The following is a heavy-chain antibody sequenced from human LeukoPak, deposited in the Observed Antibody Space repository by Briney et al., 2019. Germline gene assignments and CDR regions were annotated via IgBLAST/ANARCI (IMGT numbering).Heavy chain of an antibody. D-gene: IGHD3-16*02. Sequence: SETLSLTCTVSGGSISSYYWRWIRQPGGKGLEWIGRIYTSGRTNYKPSLKSRVTMSVDTSKNQFSLKLSSVTAADTAVYYCARDGPGYYGSGSYYDYVWGSYRHGAFDIWGQGTTVTVSS. CDR2: IYTSGRT. CDR3: ARDGPGYYGSGSYYDYVWGSYRHGAFDI. V-gene: IGHV4-4*07. CDR1: GGSISSYY. J-gene: IGHJ3*02.